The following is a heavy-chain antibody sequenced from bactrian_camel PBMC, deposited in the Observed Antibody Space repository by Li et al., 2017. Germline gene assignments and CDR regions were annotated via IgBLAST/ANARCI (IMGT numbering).Heavy chain of an antibody. J-gene: IGHJ4*01. V-gene: IGHV3S1*01. CDR2: ISDDSRTT. Sequence: HVQLVESGGGSVQAGGSLRLSCAASGYTVRGACMGWFRQAPGKEFEWVASISDDSRTTDYGGFLKTRFTVSRDNAKSTLYLEMTNLRSEDTATYYCAKSLASALGGTGRSPGTQVTVS. D-gene: IGHD2*01. CDR1: GYTVRGAC.